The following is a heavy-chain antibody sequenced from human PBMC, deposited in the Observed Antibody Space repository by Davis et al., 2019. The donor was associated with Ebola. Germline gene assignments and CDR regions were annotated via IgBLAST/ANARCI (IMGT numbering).Heavy chain of an antibody. Sequence: PGGSLRLSCAASGFTFNEYGMHWVRQAPGKGLEWVAVISNDGTSKSYADSVKGRFTISRDNSKNTLYLQMNSLRAEDTAVYYCASRCTSSSCSHYFDYWGQGTLVTVSS. J-gene: IGHJ4*02. V-gene: IGHV3-30*03. CDR1: GFTFNEYG. CDR2: ISNDGTSK. CDR3: ASRCTSSSCSHYFDY. D-gene: IGHD2-2*01.